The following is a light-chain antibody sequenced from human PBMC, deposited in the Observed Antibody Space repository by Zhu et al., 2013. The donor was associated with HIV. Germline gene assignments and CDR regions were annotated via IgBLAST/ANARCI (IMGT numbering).Light chain of an antibody. CDR1: QDIGRY. CDR2: AAS. J-gene: IGKJ3*01. Sequence: DIQLTQSPSFLSASVGDRVTITCRASQDIGRYLAWYQQKPGKAPRLFIYAASTLQSGVPSRFGGRGSGTEFTLTISSLQPEDFATYYCQHVNDNPAFGPGTKVDFK. CDR3: QHVNDNPA. V-gene: IGKV1-9*01.